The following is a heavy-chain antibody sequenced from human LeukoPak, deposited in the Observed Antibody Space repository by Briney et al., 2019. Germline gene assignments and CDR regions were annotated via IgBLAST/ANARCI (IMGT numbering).Heavy chain of an antibody. D-gene: IGHD6-13*01. CDR2: ISGGGAGT. V-gene: IGHV3-23*01. J-gene: IGHJ6*02. CDR1: GVTFSDCH. Sequence: GGSLRLSCAASGVTFSDCHMNWIRQAPGKGLEWVSAISGGGAGTYYADSVKGRFTISRDNSKNTVYLQMNRLRAEDTAVYYCTRAGGVAAAGMYYYTMDVWGQGTTVTVSS. CDR3: TRAGGVAAAGMYYYTMDV.